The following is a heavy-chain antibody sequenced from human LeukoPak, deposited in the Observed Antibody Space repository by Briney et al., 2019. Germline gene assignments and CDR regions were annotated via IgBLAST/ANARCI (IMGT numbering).Heavy chain of an antibody. V-gene: IGHV3-23*01. CDR1: GFTFNSYA. Sequence: HPGGSLRLSFSASGFTFNSYAMSWVRQAPGKGLEWVSAISGSGSSTYYADSVKGRFTISRDNSKNTLYLQMNSLRAEDTAVYYCAKLGAHGGYSYGYEWGEGTLVTVSS. J-gene: IGHJ4*02. CDR3: AKLGAHGGYSYGYE. CDR2: ISGSGSST. D-gene: IGHD5-18*01.